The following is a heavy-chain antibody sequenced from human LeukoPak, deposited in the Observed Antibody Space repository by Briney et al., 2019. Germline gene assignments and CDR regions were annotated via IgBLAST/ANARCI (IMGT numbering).Heavy chain of an antibody. Sequence: SETLSPTCAVYGGSFSGYYWSWIRQSPGKGLEWIGEINHSGSTNYNPSLKSRVTISVETSKNQFSLKLSSVTAADTAVYYCANSPFWSGFYYFDYWGQGTLVTVSS. V-gene: IGHV4-34*01. CDR1: GGSFSGYY. D-gene: IGHD3-3*02. CDR2: INHSGST. J-gene: IGHJ4*02. CDR3: ANSPFWSGFYYFDY.